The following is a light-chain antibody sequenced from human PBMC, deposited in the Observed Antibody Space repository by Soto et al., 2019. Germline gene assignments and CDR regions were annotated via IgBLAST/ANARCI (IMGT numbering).Light chain of an antibody. CDR1: SSDVGGYNY. V-gene: IGLV2-14*01. J-gene: IGLJ1*01. CDR2: EVS. Sequence: QSDLTQPAYVYGSPGQSITISYPGTSSDVGGYNYVSWYQQHPGKAPKLMIFEVSSRPSGVSYRFSGSKSGNTASLTISGLQAEDEADYYCSSYTSSSTLYVFGSGTKVTVL. CDR3: SSYTSSSTLYV.